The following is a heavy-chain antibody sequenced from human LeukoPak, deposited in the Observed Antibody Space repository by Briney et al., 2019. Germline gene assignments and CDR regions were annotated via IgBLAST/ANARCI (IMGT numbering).Heavy chain of an antibody. CDR2: ISYDGSNK. CDR1: GFTFSSYG. J-gene: IGHJ3*02. Sequence: GRSLRLSCAASGFTFSSYGMHWVRQAPGKGLEWVAVISYDGSNKYYADSVKGRFTISRDNSKNTLYLQMNSLRAEDTAVYYCAKVAQRAFDIWGQGTMVTVSS. CDR3: AKVAQRAFDI. V-gene: IGHV3-30*18.